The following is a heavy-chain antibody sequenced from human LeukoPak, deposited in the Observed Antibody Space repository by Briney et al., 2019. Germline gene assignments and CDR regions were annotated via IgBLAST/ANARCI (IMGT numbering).Heavy chain of an antibody. Sequence: PGGSLRLSCAASGFTFTSYAMSWVRQAPGKGLEWGSNITGSGDGIFYTHSVKGRFTISRDNPKYTLYLQMNSLRTEDTAIYYCAKRQRSGAMAGTNLYLDLWGRGTLVTVSS. CDR2: ITGSGDGI. V-gene: IGHV3-23*01. D-gene: IGHD6-19*01. J-gene: IGHJ2*01. CDR1: GFTFTSYA. CDR3: AKRQRSGAMAGTNLYLDL.